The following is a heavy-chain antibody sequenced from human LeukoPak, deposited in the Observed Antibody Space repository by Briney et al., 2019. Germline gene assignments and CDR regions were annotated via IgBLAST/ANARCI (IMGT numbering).Heavy chain of an antibody. D-gene: IGHD3-16*02. V-gene: IGHV3-30*02. J-gene: IGHJ4*02. CDR3: ARDGPDVWGSYRYLDY. Sequence: GGSLRLSCAASGFTFSSYGMHWVRQAPGKGLEWVAFIRYDGSNKYYADSVKGRFTISRDNSKNTLYLQMNSLRAEDTAVYYCARDGPDVWGSYRYLDYWGQGTLVTVSS. CDR2: IRYDGSNK. CDR1: GFTFSSYG.